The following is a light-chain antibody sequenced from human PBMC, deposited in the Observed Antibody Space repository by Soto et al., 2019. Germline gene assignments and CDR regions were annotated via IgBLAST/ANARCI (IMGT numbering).Light chain of an antibody. Sequence: EMGMTQSPATLSVSQGERATLSCRASQSVSSNLAWYQQKPGQAPRLLIFGASKRATGIPDRFSGSGSGRDFTLTISGLEPEDFAVYYCQHYGSSPWTFGQGTKVDIK. J-gene: IGKJ1*01. CDR1: QSVSSN. CDR3: QHYGSSPWT. V-gene: IGKV3-20*01. CDR2: GAS.